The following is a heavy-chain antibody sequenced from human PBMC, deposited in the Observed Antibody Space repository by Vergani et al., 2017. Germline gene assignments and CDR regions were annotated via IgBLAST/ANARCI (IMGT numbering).Heavy chain of an antibody. CDR3: ARGGSGWYEGFDY. CDR2: IQYDGSDI. J-gene: IGHJ4*02. CDR1: GFSVSNSG. D-gene: IGHD6-19*01. Sequence: QVQLVESGGGVVQPGGSLRLSCVASGFSVSNSGMHWVRQTPGKGLEWVAFIQYDGSDIFYADFVEGRFTISRDNSKNTLYLQMNSLRAEDTAVYYCARGGSGWYEGFDYWGQGTLVTVSS. V-gene: IGHV3-30*02.